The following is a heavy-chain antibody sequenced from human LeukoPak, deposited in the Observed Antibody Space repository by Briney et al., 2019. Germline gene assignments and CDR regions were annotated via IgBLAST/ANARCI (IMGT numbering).Heavy chain of an antibody. V-gene: IGHV4-38-2*02. J-gene: IGHJ3*02. D-gene: IGHD3-10*01. CDR1: GYSISSGYY. CDR2: MNHSGSS. Sequence: PSETLSLTCSVSGYSISSGYYWGWIRQSPGKGLEWIGIMNHSGSSSYNPSLKSRVTISVDTSKNQFSLKLTSVTAADTAVYYCARDIVRGEDAFDIWGQGTRVTVSS. CDR3: ARDIVRGEDAFDI.